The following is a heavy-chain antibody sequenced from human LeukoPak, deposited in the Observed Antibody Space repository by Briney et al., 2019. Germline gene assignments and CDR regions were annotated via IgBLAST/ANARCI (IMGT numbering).Heavy chain of an antibody. CDR3: ARATTPYSMVRGVIFNLGYYFDY. V-gene: IGHV4-39*07. J-gene: IGHJ4*02. CDR1: GGSISSSSYY. CDR2: IYYSGST. D-gene: IGHD3-10*01. Sequence: SETLSLTCTVSGGSISSSSYYWGWLRQPPGKGLEWIGSIYYSGSTYYNPSLKSRVTISVDTSKNQFSLKLSSVTAADTAVYYCARATTPYSMVRGVIFNLGYYFDYWGQGTLVTVSS.